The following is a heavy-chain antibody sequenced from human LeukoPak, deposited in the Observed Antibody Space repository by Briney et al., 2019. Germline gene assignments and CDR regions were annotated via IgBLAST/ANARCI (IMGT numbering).Heavy chain of an antibody. D-gene: IGHD3-22*01. CDR1: GFTFSDHY. V-gene: IGHV3-11*04. CDR2: ISGSGRTI. J-gene: IGHJ4*02. CDR3: GGGVYFDSSGTFDY. Sequence: GGSLRLSCAASGFTFSDHYMSWIRQAPGKGLEWISYISGSGRTIYYVDSVKGRFTISRDNAKSALYLQMNSLIAEDTAVYYWGGGVYFDSSGTFDYGGQGPLATAS.